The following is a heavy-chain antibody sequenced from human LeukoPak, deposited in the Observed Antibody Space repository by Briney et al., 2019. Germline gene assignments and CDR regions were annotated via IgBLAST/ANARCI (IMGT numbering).Heavy chain of an antibody. CDR1: GFTFSSYE. Sequence: PGGSLRLSCAASGFTFSSYEMNWVRQAPGKGLEWVSYISSGGNTIYYADSVKGRFTISRDNAKNSLYLQKNSLRAEDTAVYYCAREGTAMVSFDYWGQGTLVTVSS. V-gene: IGHV3-48*03. D-gene: IGHD5-18*01. CDR3: AREGTAMVSFDY. CDR2: ISSGGNTI. J-gene: IGHJ4*02.